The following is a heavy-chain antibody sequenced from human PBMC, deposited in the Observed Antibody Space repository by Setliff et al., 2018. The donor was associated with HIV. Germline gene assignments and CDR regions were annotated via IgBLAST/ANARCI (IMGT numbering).Heavy chain of an antibody. CDR1: GYSISSGYY. D-gene: IGHD6-19*01. Sequence: SETLSLTCAVSGYSISSGYYWGWIRQPPGKGLEWIGSIYHSGSTYYNPSLKSRVTISVDTSKNQFSLKLSSAPAADTAVYYCARSIAVAGPYFDYWDQGTLVTVSS. CDR3: ARSIAVAGPYFDY. V-gene: IGHV4-38-2*01. CDR2: IYHSGST. J-gene: IGHJ4*02.